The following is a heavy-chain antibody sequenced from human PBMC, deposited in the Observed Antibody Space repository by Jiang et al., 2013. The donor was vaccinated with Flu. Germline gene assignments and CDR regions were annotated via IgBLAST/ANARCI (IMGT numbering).Heavy chain of an antibody. CDR2: IYWDDDK. J-gene: IGHJ4*02. Sequence: LIYWDDDKRYSPSLKSRLTITKDTSKNLVVLTMTNMDPVDTGTYYCAHIESKRDAFYGNFDFDYWGQGTLVTVSS. D-gene: IGHD5-24*01. CDR3: AHIESKRDAFYGNFDFDY. V-gene: IGHV2-5*02.